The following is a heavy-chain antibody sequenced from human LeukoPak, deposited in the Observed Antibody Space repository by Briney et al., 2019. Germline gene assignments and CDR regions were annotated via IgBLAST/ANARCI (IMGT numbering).Heavy chain of an antibody. D-gene: IGHD2-2*01. J-gene: IGHJ4*02. CDR2: ISSSSSYI. V-gene: IGHV3-21*01. CDR3: ARTPVVVPNFDY. Sequence: PGGSLGLSCAASGFTFSSYSMNWVRQAPGKGLEWVSSISSSSSYIYYADSVKGRFTISRDNAKNSLYLQMNSLRAEDTAVYYCARTPVVVPNFDYWGQGTLVTVSS. CDR1: GFTFSSYS.